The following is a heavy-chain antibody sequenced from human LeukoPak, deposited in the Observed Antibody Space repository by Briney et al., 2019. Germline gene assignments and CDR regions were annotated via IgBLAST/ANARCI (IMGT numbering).Heavy chain of an antibody. J-gene: IGHJ4*02. CDR1: GYTFTRYY. D-gene: IGHD6-19*01. CDR3: ARGGSAWDNPFDY. CDR2: INPTSGGT. V-gene: IGHV1-2*02. Sequence: ASVKVSCKASGYTFTRYYLHWVRQAPGQGLEWMGWINPTSGGTKYARKFQGRVTMTRDTSISTAYMELSRLRADDTAVFYCARGGSAWDNPFDYWGQGTLVTVSS.